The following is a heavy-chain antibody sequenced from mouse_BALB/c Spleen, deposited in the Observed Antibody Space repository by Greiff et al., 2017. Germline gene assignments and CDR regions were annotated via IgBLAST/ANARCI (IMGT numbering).Heavy chain of an antibody. J-gene: IGHJ2*01. D-gene: IGHD2-14*01. CDR3: TRGGTTAY. CDR1: GYTFTSYW. V-gene: IGHV1S22*01. Sequence: LQQPGSELVRPGASVKLSCKASGYTFTSYWMHWVKQRPGQGLEWIGNIYPGSGSTNYDEKFKSKATLTVDTSSSTAYMQLSSLTSEDSAVYYCTRGGTTAYWGQGTTLTVSS. CDR2: IYPGSGST.